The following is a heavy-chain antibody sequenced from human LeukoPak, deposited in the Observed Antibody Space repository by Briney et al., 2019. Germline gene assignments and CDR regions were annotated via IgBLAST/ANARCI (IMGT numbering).Heavy chain of an antibody. CDR2: VFTSGIISGNT. J-gene: IGHJ3*02. D-gene: IGHD3-22*01. CDR3: ARDRYYYDSSSYYSAFDT. V-gene: IGHV4-4*07. CDR1: GGSFKAYF. Sequence: SETLSLTCAAYGGSFKAYFWSWIRQPPGKGLEWIGRVFTSGIISGNTNYNPSLKSRVTMSVDTSNNQFSLKLRSVTAADTAVYYCARDRYYYDSSSYYSAFDTWGQGTMVTVSS.